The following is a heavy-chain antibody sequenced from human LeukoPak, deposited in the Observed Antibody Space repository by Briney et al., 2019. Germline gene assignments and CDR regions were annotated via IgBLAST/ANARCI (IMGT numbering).Heavy chain of an antibody. CDR1: GFTFSDYN. J-gene: IGHJ4*02. CDR2: ISRSGSTK. D-gene: IGHD1-1*01. V-gene: IGHV3-11*04. Sequence: GGSLRLSCAASGFTFSDYNMRWIRQAPGKGLEWVSSISRSGSTKYYADSVKGRFTISRDNSKNTLYLQMNSLRAEDTAVYYCAANGNGGFDYWGQGTLVTVSS. CDR3: AANGNGGFDY.